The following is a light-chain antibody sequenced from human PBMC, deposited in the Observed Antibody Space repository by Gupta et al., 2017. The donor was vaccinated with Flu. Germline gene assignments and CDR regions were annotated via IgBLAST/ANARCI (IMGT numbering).Light chain of an antibody. CDR3: SSYTSSSTWV. Sequence: SVTIACTGSSCYVGSYKCVSWYQQPASTASELMIYEVSTRAAGVPHRLSVSKTNNTASLTISGLQAEDEEDYYCSSYTSSSTWVFGGGTKLTVL. CDR1: SCYVGSYKC. CDR2: EVS. J-gene: IGLJ3*02. V-gene: IGLV2-18*02.